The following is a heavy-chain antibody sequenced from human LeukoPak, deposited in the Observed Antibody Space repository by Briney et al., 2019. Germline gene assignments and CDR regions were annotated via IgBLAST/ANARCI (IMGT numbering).Heavy chain of an antibody. CDR2: IYPRDGST. CDR1: GYSFTSNY. J-gene: IGHJ4*02. CDR3: ARDQEGFDY. Sequence: ASVKVSCKASGYSFTSNYIHWVRQAPGQGLEWMGMIYPRDGSTSYAQKFQGRVTVTRDTSTSTVHMELSGLRSEDTAVYYCARDQEGFDYWGQGTLVTVSS. V-gene: IGHV1-46*01.